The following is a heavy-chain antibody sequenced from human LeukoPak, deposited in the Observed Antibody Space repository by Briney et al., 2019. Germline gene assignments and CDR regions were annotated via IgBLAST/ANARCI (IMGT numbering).Heavy chain of an antibody. V-gene: IGHV4-59*01. CDR3: ARDRRWELLHAFDV. D-gene: IGHD1-26*01. J-gene: IGHJ3*01. CDR2: IHYSETN. Sequence: TSETLSLTCTVSGGSISSDFWSWIRQPPGKGLEWIAYIHYSETNNYNPSPRSRVTMSLDTSKNQFSLKLSSVTAADTAVYYCARDRRWELLHAFDVWGQGTMVTVSS. CDR1: GGSISSDF.